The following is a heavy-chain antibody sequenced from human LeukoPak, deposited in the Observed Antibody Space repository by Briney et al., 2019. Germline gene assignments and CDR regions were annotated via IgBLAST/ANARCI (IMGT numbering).Heavy chain of an antibody. D-gene: IGHD1-26*01. CDR1: GGSISSSSYY. Sequence: SETLSLTCTVSGGSISSSSYYWGWLRQPPGKGLEWIGSIYYSGSTYYNPSLKSRVTISVDTSKNQFSLKLSSVTAADTAVYYCASGYSELDYWGQGTLVTVSS. V-gene: IGHV4-39*01. CDR3: ASGYSELDY. J-gene: IGHJ4*02. CDR2: IYYSGST.